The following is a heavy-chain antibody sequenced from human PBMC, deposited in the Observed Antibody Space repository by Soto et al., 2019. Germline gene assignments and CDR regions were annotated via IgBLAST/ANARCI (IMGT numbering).Heavy chain of an antibody. V-gene: IGHV3-30*18. CDR3: AKLSGWDGENAFDI. Sequence: QVQVVESGGGVVQPGRSLRLSCAASGFTFSSYGMHWVRQAPGKGLEWVAVISYDGSNEYYADFVKGRFTISRDNSKNTLFLKMHSLIPEDTALYYCAKLSGWDGENAFDIWGQGKMVTVSS. CDR1: GFTFSSYG. CDR2: ISYDGSNE. J-gene: IGHJ3*02. D-gene: IGHD6-19*01.